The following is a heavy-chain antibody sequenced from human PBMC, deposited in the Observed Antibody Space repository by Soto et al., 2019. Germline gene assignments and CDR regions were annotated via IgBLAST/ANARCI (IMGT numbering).Heavy chain of an antibody. CDR1: GFSLSTSGVG. Sequence: QITLKESGPTLVKPTQTLTLTCTFSGFSLSTSGVGVGWIRQPPGKALEWLALIYWNDDKRYSPSLKSMLTITKDTSKNQVVLTMTNIDPVDTATYYCAHSDEYRSGWSYFDYWGQGTLVTVSS. V-gene: IGHV2-5*01. CDR2: IYWNDDK. D-gene: IGHD6-19*01. J-gene: IGHJ4*02. CDR3: AHSDEYRSGWSYFDY.